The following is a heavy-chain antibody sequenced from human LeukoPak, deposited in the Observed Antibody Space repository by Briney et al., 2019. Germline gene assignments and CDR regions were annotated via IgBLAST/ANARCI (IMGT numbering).Heavy chain of an antibody. V-gene: IGHV3-21*01. D-gene: IGHD5-12*01. CDR1: GFTFSSYS. CDR2: ISSSSSYI. J-gene: IGHJ6*02. CDR3: ARAKVAYGMDV. Sequence: GGSLRLSCAASGFTFSSYSMNWVRQAPGKGLEWVSSISSSSSYIYYADSVKGRFTIPRDNAKNSLYLQMNSLRAEDTAVYYCARAKVAYGMDVWGQGTTVTVSS.